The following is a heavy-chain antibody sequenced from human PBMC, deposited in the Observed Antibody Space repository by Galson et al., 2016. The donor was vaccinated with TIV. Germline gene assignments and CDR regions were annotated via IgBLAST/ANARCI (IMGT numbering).Heavy chain of an antibody. Sequence: SLRLSCAASGFTFSSYGMHWVRQAPGKGLEWVAIISYDGSDKDYTDSVRGRFTISRDNAKSTLYLQMTSLRAEDTAIYYCVKYNWNQPDCWGQGTLVSVSS. CDR3: VKYNWNQPDC. V-gene: IGHV3-33*03. CDR2: ISYDGSDK. D-gene: IGHD1-20*01. CDR1: GFTFSSYG. J-gene: IGHJ4*02.